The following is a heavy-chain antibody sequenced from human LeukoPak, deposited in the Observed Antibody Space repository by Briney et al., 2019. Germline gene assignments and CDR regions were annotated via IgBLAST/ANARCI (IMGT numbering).Heavy chain of an antibody. CDR3: ARGVEAAAGTIYFDY. J-gene: IGHJ4*02. Sequence: GASVKVSCKASGGTFSSYAISWVRQAPGQGLERMGGIIPIFGTANYAQKFQGRVTITADKSTSTAYMELSSLRSEDTAVYYCARGVEAAAGTIYFDYWGQGTLVTVSS. D-gene: IGHD6-13*01. CDR2: IIPIFGTA. V-gene: IGHV1-69*06. CDR1: GGTFSSYA.